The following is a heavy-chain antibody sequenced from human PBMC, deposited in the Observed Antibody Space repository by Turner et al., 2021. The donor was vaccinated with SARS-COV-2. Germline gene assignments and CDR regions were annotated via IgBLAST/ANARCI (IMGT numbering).Heavy chain of an antibody. Sequence: QVQLVQSGAEVKKPGASVQVSCKASGFTFTGYYMHWVRQAPGQGREWMGWINPNNGGTNCAQKFQGRVTMTRDTSISTAYMELSRLRSDDTAVYYCARAVGYTDMEYWGQGTLVTVSS. J-gene: IGHJ4*02. CDR2: INPNNGGT. V-gene: IGHV1-2*02. CDR1: GFTFTGYY. CDR3: ARAVGYTDMEY. D-gene: IGHD5-18*01.